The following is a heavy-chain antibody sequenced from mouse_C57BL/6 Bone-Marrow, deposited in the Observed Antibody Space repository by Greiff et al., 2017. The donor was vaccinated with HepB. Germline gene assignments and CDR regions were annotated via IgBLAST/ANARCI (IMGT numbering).Heavy chain of an antibody. CDR3: TYGYYSDWYFDV. V-gene: IGHV14-4*01. CDR1: GFNIKDDY. J-gene: IGHJ1*03. D-gene: IGHD2-12*01. Sequence: VQLKQSGAELVRPGASVKLSCTASGFNIKDDYMHWVKQRPEQGLEWIGWIDPENGYTEYASKFQGKATITADTSSNTAYLQLSSLTSEDTAVYYCTYGYYSDWYFDVWGTGTTVTVSS. CDR2: IDPENGYT.